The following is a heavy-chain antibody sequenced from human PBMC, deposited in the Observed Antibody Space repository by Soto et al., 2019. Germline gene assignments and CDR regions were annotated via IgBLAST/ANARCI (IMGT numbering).Heavy chain of an antibody. CDR2: IYSSGAT. D-gene: IGHD2-21*02. CDR3: ARGPFCGNDCYFDV. CDR1: GGSISGFY. J-gene: IGHJ4*02. Sequence: PSDTLSLTCTVAGGSISGFYWSWVRQPAGKGLEWIGRIYSSGATKYNPSLRNRVTMSVDTSTDQYSLNLASMTAADTAVYFCARGPFCGNDCYFDVWGQGTQVTVS. V-gene: IGHV4-4*07.